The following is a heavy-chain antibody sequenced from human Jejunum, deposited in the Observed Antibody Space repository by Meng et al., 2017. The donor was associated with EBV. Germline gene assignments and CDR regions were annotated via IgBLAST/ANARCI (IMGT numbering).Heavy chain of an antibody. V-gene: IGHV1-69*15. J-gene: IGHJ4*02. CDR2: TVPIFGTT. CDR3: ARAGGDYEDY. CDR1: GDRFGTYS. D-gene: IGHD4-17*01. Sequence: QEELVQSGAEVKKPGSSVKVSCKASGDRFGTYSLSWVRQAPGQGLEWMGNTVPIFGTTSYAQKFQGRVTITADESTRTAFMELRNLRSEDSAMYYCARAGGDYEDYWGQGTLVTVSS.